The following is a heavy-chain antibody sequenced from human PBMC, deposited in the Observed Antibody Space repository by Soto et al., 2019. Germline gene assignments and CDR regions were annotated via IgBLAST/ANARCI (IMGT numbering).Heavy chain of an antibody. CDR3: AKVPYYDFWSGYYYFGY. J-gene: IGHJ4*02. CDR1: GFTFSSYA. Sequence: GSLRLSCAASGFTFSSYAMSWVRQAPGKGLEWVSAISGSGGSTYYADSVKGRFTISRDNSKNTLYLQMNSLRAEDTAVYYCAKVPYYDFWSGYYYFGYWGQGTLVTVSS. CDR2: ISGSGGST. V-gene: IGHV3-23*01. D-gene: IGHD3-3*01.